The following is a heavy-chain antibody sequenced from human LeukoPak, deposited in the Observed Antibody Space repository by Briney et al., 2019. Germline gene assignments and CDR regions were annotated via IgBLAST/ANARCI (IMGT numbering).Heavy chain of an antibody. V-gene: IGHV1-69*05. D-gene: IGHD2-2*01. CDR1: GGTFSSYA. CDR3: ARDSRTNIVVVPAAMGY. Sequence: VASVKVSCKASGGTFSSYAISWVRQAPGQGLEWMGGIIPIFGTANYAQKFQGRVTITTDESTSTAYMELSSLRSEDTAVYYCARDSRTNIVVVPAAMGYWGQGTLVTVSS. J-gene: IGHJ4*02. CDR2: IIPIFGTA.